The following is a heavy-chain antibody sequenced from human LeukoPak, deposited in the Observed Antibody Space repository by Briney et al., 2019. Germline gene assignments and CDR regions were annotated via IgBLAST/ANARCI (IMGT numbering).Heavy chain of an antibody. CDR1: RFIFTSYD. CDR2: IRYSETET. D-gene: IGHD3-10*02. Sequence: GGSLRLSCATSRFIFTSYDMHWFRQAPGKGLEWVAFIRYSETETYYADSVKGRFTISRDNSKDTLYLQMNSLRAEDTAVYYCAKTPPRYYVKGSYPDYWGQGTLAIVSS. J-gene: IGHJ4*02. V-gene: IGHV3-30*02. CDR3: AKTPPRYYVKGSYPDY.